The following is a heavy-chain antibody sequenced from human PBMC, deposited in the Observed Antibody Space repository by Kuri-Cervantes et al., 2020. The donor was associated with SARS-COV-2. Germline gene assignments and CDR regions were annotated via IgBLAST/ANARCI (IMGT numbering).Heavy chain of an antibody. V-gene: IGHV1-2*02. J-gene: IGHJ6*03. D-gene: IGHD6-13*01. CDR2: INPNSGGT. CDR1: GYTFTGYY. Sequence: ASVKVSCKASGYTFTGYYMHWVRQAPGQGLEWMGWINPNSGGTNYAQKFQGRVTMTRDTSISTAYMELSRLRSEDTAVYYCASETPGYSSSHYYYYMDVWGKGTTVTVSS. CDR3: ASETPGYSSSHYYYYMDV.